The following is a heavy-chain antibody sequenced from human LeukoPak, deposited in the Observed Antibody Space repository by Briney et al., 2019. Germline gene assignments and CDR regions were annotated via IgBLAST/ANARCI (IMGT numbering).Heavy chain of an antibody. V-gene: IGHV3-30*01. J-gene: IGHJ4*02. Sequence: GGTLRLSCAASGFTFSSYAMHWVRQAPGKGLEWVAVISYDGSNKYYADSVKGRFTISRDNSKNTLNLQMNSLRAEDTAVYHCARDGSGSYFDYWGQGTLVTVSS. CDR3: ARDGSGSYFDY. D-gene: IGHD1-26*01. CDR1: GFTFSSYA. CDR2: ISYDGSNK.